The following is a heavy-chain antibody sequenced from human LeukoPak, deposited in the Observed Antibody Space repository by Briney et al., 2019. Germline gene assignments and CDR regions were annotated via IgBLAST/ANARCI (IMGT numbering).Heavy chain of an antibody. Sequence: ASVKVSCKASGYTFTSYGISWVRQAPGQGLEWMGWISAYNGNTNYAQKLQGRVTMTRDTSISTAYMELSRLRSDDTAVYYCARRFVPRPLYYYYMDVWGKGTTVTVSS. V-gene: IGHV1-18*01. J-gene: IGHJ6*03. CDR3: ARRFVPRPLYYYYMDV. CDR1: GYTFTSYG. D-gene: IGHD6-6*01. CDR2: ISAYNGNT.